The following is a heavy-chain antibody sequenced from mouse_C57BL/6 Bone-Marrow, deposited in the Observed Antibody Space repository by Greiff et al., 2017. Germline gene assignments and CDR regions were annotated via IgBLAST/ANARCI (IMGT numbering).Heavy chain of an antibody. Sequence: QVQLQQPGAELVKPGASVKLSCKASGYTFTSYWMHWVKQRPGRGLEWIGRIDPNSGGTKYNEKFKSKATLTVDKPSRTAYMQLSSLTSEDSAVYYWARWGSKYYGSSLAWFADWGQGTLVTVSA. J-gene: IGHJ3*01. CDR1: GYTFTSYW. CDR3: ARWGSKYYGSSLAWFAD. V-gene: IGHV1-72*01. D-gene: IGHD1-1*01. CDR2: IDPNSGGT.